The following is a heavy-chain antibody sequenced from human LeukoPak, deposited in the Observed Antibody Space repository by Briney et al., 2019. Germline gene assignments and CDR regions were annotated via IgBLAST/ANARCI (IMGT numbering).Heavy chain of an antibody. CDR3: ARHYGGRDAFDI. CDR1: GYSFTSYW. CDR2: IDPSGSYT. D-gene: IGHD4-23*01. V-gene: IGHV5-10-1*01. Sequence: GESLNISCKGSGYSFTSYWISWVRQMPGKGLEWMGRIDPSGSYTNYSPSFQGHVTISADKSISTAYLLWSSLKASDTAMYYCARHYGGRDAFDIWGQGTMVTVSP. J-gene: IGHJ3*02.